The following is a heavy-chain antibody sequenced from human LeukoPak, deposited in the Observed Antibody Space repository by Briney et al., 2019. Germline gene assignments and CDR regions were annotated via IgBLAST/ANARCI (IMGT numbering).Heavy chain of an antibody. CDR2: ISSSSSHI. Sequence: GGSLRLSCAASGFTFSSYSMNWVRQAPGKGLEWVSSISSSSSHIYYADSVKGRFTISRDNAKNSLYLQMNSLRAEDTAVYFCAREREQWHAFDIWGQGTMVTVSS. CDR3: AREREQWHAFDI. V-gene: IGHV3-21*01. J-gene: IGHJ3*02. CDR1: GFTFSSYS. D-gene: IGHD6-19*01.